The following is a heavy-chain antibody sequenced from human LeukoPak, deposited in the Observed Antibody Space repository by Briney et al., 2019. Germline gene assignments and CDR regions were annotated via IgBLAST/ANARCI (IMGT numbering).Heavy chain of an antibody. V-gene: IGHV3-53*01. CDR1: GFTVITND. CDR2: LYSDGDT. J-gene: IGHJ4*02. D-gene: IGHD1-14*01. Sequence: GGSLRLSCAASGFTVITNDMTWVRQAPGKGLKWVSVLYSDGDTKYADSVQGRFTISRDNSKNTLYLEMNSLSPDDTAVYYCARGVEPLAANTLAYWGQGTLVTVSS. CDR3: ARGVEPLAANTLAY.